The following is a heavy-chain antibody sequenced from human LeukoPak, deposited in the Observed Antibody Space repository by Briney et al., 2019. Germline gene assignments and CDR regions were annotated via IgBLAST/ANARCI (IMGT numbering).Heavy chain of an antibody. Sequence: ETSETLSLTCAVYGGSFSGYYWSWIRQPPGKGLEWIGTICYSGNTYYNPSLKSRVTISVDTSKNQFSLNLSSVTAADTAVYYCAKIPGLDRFASWGQGTLVTVSS. V-gene: IGHV4-34*01. D-gene: IGHD1-1*01. J-gene: IGHJ4*02. CDR3: AKIPGLDRFAS. CDR1: GGSFSGYY. CDR2: ICYSGNT.